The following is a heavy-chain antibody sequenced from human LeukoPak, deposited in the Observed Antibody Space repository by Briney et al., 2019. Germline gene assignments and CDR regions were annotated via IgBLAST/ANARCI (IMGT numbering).Heavy chain of an antibody. D-gene: IGHD3-10*01. CDR3: ARHLYYDSGSSPFRWFDP. V-gene: IGHV4-39*01. CDR2: ISYIGST. CDR1: GGSISSSNYY. J-gene: IGHJ5*02. Sequence: SETLSLTCIVSGGSISSSNYYWGWIRQPPGKGLEWIGTISYIGSTYYSPSLKSRVTISVDTSKNQFSLKLSSVTAADTAVYYCARHLYYDSGSSPFRWFDPWGRGTLATVSS.